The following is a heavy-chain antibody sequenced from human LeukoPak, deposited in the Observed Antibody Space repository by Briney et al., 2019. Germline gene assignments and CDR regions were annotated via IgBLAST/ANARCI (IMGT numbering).Heavy chain of an antibody. CDR1: GXAFSSYD. CDR2: IGTAGDT. Sequence: PGGSLRLSCAASGXAFSSYDMHWVRQATGKGLEWVSAIGTAGDTYYPGSVKGRFTISRENAKNSLYLQMNSLRAGDTAVYYCARAYRGYYGSGSYYNDAFDIWGQGRMVTVSS. CDR3: ARAYRGYYGSGSYYNDAFDI. D-gene: IGHD3-10*01. V-gene: IGHV3-13*04. J-gene: IGHJ3*02.